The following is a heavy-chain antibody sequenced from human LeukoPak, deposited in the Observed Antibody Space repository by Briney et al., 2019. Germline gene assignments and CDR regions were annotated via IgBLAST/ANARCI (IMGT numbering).Heavy chain of an antibody. V-gene: IGHV1-69*05. CDR1: GGTFSNYA. D-gene: IGHD3-22*01. CDR2: IIPMFGPA. J-gene: IGHJ4*02. CDR3: ARDPSFSSYYDSSGYSFDY. Sequence: SVKVSCKASGGTFSNYAISWVRQAPGQGLEWMGGIIPMFGPASSAQKFQGRVTITTDDSTSTVYMELSSLTSEDTAVYYCARDPSFSSYYDSSGYSFDYWGQGTLVTVSS.